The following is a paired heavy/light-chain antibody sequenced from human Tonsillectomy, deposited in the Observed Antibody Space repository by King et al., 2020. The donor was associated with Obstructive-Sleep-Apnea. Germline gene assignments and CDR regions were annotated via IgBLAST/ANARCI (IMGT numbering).Heavy chain of an antibody. CDR3: ARGEYSYGPWTWFDP. Sequence: DVQLVESGGGLVQPGRSLRLSCRTSGFTFGGYAMTWFRQAPGMGLEWVGFIRSKPYGGTAEYAAPVKGRFTISRDDSKSIAYLQVNSLKFDDTGVYYCARGEYSYGPWTWFDPWGQGTLVTVSS. V-gene: IGHV3-49*03. CDR1: GFTFGGYA. J-gene: IGHJ5*02. D-gene: IGHD6-6*01. CDR2: IRSKPYGGTA.
Light chain of an antibody. CDR1: SSNIGAGYD. CDR3: QSYDNSLSGVV. J-gene: IGLJ2*01. V-gene: IGLV1-40*01. Sequence: QSVLTQPPSVSGAPGQRVTISCTGTSSNIGAGYDVHWYQQVPGTAPKLLIYTNNNRPAGVPDRFSASKSGTSASLAITGLQAEDEADYYCQSYDNSLSGVVFGGGTRLTVL. CDR2: TNN.